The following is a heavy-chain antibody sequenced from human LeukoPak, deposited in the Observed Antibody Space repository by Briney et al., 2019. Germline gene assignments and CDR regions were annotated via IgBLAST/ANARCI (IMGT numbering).Heavy chain of an antibody. CDR3: ARRIFYSRRNQYIWLDL. Sequence: SETLSLTCAVYGGPFRGIFWSWIRQAPGEGLEWIGEISHSGRSNYNPSSKSRIKISLDTSKSQFSLRLTSVAAAETAVYYCARRIFYSRRNQYIWLDLWGKGTLVTVSS. V-gene: IGHV4-34*01. CDR2: ISHSGRS. J-gene: IGHJ5*02. D-gene: IGHD4-11*01. CDR1: GGPFRGIF.